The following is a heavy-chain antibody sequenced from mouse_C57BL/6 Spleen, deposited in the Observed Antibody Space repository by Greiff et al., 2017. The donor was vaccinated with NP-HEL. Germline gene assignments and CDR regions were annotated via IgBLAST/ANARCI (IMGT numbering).Heavy chain of an antibody. Sequence: VQLQQPGAELVKPGASVKISCKASGYAFTSYWMNWVKQRPGQGLEWIGQIYPGDGDTNYNGKFKGKATLTADKSSSTAYMQLSSLTSEDSAVYFSYRATTVVVDYWGQGTTVTVSS. CDR3: YRATTVVVDY. V-gene: IGHV1-80*01. CDR1: GYAFTSYW. D-gene: IGHD1-1*01. J-gene: IGHJ2*01. CDR2: IYPGDGDT.